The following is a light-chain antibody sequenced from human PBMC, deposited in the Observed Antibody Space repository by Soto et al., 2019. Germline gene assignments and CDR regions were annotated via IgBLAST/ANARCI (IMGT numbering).Light chain of an antibody. CDR1: SSDVGIYNL. V-gene: IGLV2-23*02. CDR2: EVN. Sequence: SALTQPASVSGSPGQSITISCTGTSSDVGIYNLVSWYQQHPGKAPKFMIYEVNKRPSGVSDRFSGSKSGNTASLTISGLQAEDEADYYCCSYAGGNTWVFGGGTKLTVL. J-gene: IGLJ3*02. CDR3: CSYAGGNTWV.